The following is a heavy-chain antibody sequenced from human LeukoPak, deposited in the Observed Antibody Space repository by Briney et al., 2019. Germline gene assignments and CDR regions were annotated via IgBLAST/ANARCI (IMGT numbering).Heavy chain of an antibody. J-gene: IGHJ3*01. CDR2: IYYSGIT. CDR3: ARGGAHHAFDF. V-gene: IGHV4-31*03. CDR1: GGSITSDGYY. Sequence: SQTLSLTCTVSGGSITSDGYYWSWIRQHPGQGLEWTGYIYYSGITYYNPSLKSRVIISVDTSKNQFSLKLISVTAADTAVYYCARGGAHHAFDFWGQGTLVTVSS.